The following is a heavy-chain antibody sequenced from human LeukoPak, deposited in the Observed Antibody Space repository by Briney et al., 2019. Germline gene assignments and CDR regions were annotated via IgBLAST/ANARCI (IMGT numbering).Heavy chain of an antibody. Sequence: SETLSLTCTVSGGSISSYYWSWIRQPPGKGLEWIGEINHSGSTNYNPSLKSRVTISVDTSKNQFSLKLSSVTAADTAVYYCARVVRGVIRYWGQGTLVTVSS. J-gene: IGHJ4*02. D-gene: IGHD3-10*01. CDR1: GGSISSYY. V-gene: IGHV4-34*01. CDR2: INHSGST. CDR3: ARVVRGVIRY.